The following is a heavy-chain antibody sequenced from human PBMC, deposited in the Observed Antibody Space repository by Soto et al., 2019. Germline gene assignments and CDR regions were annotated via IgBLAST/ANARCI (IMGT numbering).Heavy chain of an antibody. J-gene: IGHJ4*02. Sequence: SETLSLTCSVSGDSISRKYWSWLRQPAGGGLEWIGRIYTTGATNYNSSLKSRVSMSVDTSKNQFSLRLTSVTAADTAVYFCAMTVIAPSPYLDHWGQGLLVTVSS. CDR2: IYTTGAT. D-gene: IGHD4-17*01. V-gene: IGHV4-4*07. CDR1: GDSISRKY. CDR3: AMTVIAPSPYLDH.